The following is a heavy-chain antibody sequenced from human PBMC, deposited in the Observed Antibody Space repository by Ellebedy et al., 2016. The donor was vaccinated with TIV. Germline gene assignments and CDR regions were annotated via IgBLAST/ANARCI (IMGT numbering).Heavy chain of an antibody. Sequence: PGGSLRLSCAASGFTFSTYTMNWVCQAPGKGLEWVSYISSTSSTIYYADSVRGRFAISRDNAKNSLYLQMNSLRAEDTALYYCARGVDTALVEHFQHWGQGTLVTVSS. J-gene: IGHJ1*01. CDR3: ARGVDTALVEHFQH. D-gene: IGHD5-18*01. CDR2: ISSTSSTI. V-gene: IGHV3-48*04. CDR1: GFTFSTYT.